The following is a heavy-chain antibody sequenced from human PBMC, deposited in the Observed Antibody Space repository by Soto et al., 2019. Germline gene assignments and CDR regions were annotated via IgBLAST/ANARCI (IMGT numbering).Heavy chain of an antibody. CDR1: GYTFTSYA. CDR3: AGVLTVGYDTFDP. D-gene: IGHD3-9*01. CDR2: INAGNGNT. V-gene: IGHV1-3*01. Sequence: QVQLVQSGAEVKKPGASVKVSCKASGYTFTSYAMHWVRQAPGQRLEWMGWINAGNGNTKYSQKFQGRVTITRDTSASTAYMELSSLRSEDTAVYYCAGVLTVGYDTFDPWGQGTLVTVSS. J-gene: IGHJ5*02.